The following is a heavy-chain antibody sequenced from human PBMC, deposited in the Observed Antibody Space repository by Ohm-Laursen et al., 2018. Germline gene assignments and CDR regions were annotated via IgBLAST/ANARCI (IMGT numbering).Heavy chain of an antibody. V-gene: IGHV1-2*02. Sequence: GASVKVSCKASGYTFTDYDMHWVRQAPGQGLEWVGWINRDSGGPNYAQTFQGRVTMTTDTSINTAYMELSGLRSDDTAVYYCAREGVIATNINQGNDAFDIWGQGAMVTVSS. D-gene: IGHD2-21*01. J-gene: IGHJ3*02. CDR1: GYTFTDYD. CDR3: AREGVIATNINQGNDAFDI. CDR2: INRDSGGP.